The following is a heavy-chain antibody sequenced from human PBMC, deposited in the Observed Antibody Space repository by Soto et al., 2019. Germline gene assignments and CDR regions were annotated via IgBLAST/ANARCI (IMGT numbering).Heavy chain of an antibody. CDR3: ARSRDGYNFGY. CDR1: GGSISSYY. D-gene: IGHD5-12*01. J-gene: IGHJ4*02. V-gene: IGHV4-59*01. CDR2: IYYSGST. Sequence: SETLSLTCTVSGGSISSYYWSWIRQPPGKGLEWIGYIYYSGSTNYNPSLKSRVTISVDTSKNQFSLKLSSVTAADTAVYYCARSRDGYNFGYWGQGTLVTVSS.